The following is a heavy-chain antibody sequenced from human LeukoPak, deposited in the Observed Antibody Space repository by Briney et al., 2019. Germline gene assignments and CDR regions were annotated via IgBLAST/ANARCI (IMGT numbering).Heavy chain of an antibody. J-gene: IGHJ4*02. CDR2: ISWNSGSI. Sequence: PGGSLRLSCAASGFTFDDYAMHWVRQAPGKGLEWVSGISWNSGSIGYADSVKGRFTISRDNAKNSLYLQMNSLRAEDTALYYCAKDIAGAGYFDYWGQGTLVTVSS. CDR3: AKDIAGAGYFDY. CDR1: GFTFDDYA. D-gene: IGHD6-19*01. V-gene: IGHV3-9*01.